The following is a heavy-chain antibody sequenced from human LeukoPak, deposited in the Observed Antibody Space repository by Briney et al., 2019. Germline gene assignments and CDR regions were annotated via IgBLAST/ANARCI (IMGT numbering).Heavy chain of an antibody. CDR1: GFTFSSYG. CDR2: ISGSGGST. CDR3: AKEERWLQLTIDY. D-gene: IGHD5-24*01. Sequence: PGGTLRPSCAASGFTFSSYGMSWVRQAPGKGLEWVSAISGSGGSTYYADSVKGRFTISRDNSKNTLYLQMNSLRAEDTAVYYCAKEERWLQLTIDYWGQGTLVTVSP. V-gene: IGHV3-23*01. J-gene: IGHJ4*02.